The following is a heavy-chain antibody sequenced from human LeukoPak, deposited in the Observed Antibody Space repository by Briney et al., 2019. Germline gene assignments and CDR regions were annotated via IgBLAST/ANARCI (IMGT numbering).Heavy chain of an antibody. Sequence: GGSLRLSCAASGFTFSSYSMNRVRQAPGKGLEWVSSISSSSSYIYYADSVKGRFTISRDNAKNSLYLQMNSLRAEDTAVYYCARSVRYCTNGVCYQGMDVWGQGTTVTVSS. J-gene: IGHJ6*02. V-gene: IGHV3-21*01. CDR2: ISSSSSYI. D-gene: IGHD2-8*01. CDR1: GFTFSSYS. CDR3: ARSVRYCTNGVCYQGMDV.